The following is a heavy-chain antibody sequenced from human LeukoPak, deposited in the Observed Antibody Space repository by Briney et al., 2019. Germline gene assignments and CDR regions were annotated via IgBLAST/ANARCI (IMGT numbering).Heavy chain of an antibody. J-gene: IGHJ4*02. CDR3: AKGANLRYFDWLHFDY. V-gene: IGHV3-23*01. CDR1: GFTFSSYG. Sequence: GGSLRLSCGASGFTFSSYGMSWVRQAPGKGLEWVSAISGSGGRTYYADSVKGRFTISRDNSKNTLYLQMNSLRAEDTAVYYCAKGANLRYFDWLHFDYWGQGTLVTVSS. CDR2: ISGSGGRT. D-gene: IGHD3-9*01.